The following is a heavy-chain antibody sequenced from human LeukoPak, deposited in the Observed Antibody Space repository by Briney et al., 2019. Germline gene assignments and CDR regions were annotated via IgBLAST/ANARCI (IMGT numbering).Heavy chain of an antibody. D-gene: IGHD3-10*01. CDR3: ARAQQLRGFSY. J-gene: IGHJ4*02. CDR2: INPSGGST. Sequence: ASVKVSCKASGYTFTSYYMHWVRQATGQGLEWMGIINPSGGSTSYAQKFQGRVTMTRDTSTSTVYMELSSLRSEDTAVYYCARAQQLRGFSYWGQGTLVTVSS. V-gene: IGHV1-46*01. CDR1: GYTFTSYY.